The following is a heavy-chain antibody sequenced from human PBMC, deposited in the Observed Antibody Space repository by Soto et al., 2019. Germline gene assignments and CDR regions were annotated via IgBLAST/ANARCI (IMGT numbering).Heavy chain of an antibody. CDR1: GGTFSSYA. D-gene: IGHD2-15*01. J-gene: IGHJ5*02. CDR3: ARWGRVLRYCSGGSCYTWFDP. Sequence: QVQLVQSGAEVKKPGSSVKVSCKASGGTFSSYAISWVRQAPGQGLEWMGGIIPIFGTANYAQKVQGRVTITADESTSTAYMELSSLRSEDTAVYYCARWGRVLRYCSGGSCYTWFDPWGQGTLVTVSS. CDR2: IIPIFGTA. V-gene: IGHV1-69*01.